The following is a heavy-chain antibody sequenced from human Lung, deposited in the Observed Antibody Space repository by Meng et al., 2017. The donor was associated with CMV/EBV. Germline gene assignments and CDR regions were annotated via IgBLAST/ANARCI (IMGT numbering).Heavy chain of an antibody. Sequence: GGSLRLXCAASGFTFNFYPLHWVRQAPGRGLEWVAVISDDGTSQYYADSVKGRFTIPRDSLKNTLYLQMNGLRPDDTAVYYCARAISITVFGVALDYWGRGTLVTVSS. D-gene: IGHD3-3*01. V-gene: IGHV3-30-3*01. J-gene: IGHJ4*02. CDR1: GFTFNFYP. CDR3: ARAISITVFGVALDY. CDR2: ISDDGTSQ.